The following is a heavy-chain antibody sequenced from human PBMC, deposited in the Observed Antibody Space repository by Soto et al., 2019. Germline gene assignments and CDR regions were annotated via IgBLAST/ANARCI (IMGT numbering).Heavy chain of an antibody. D-gene: IGHD5-12*01. CDR2: INHSGST. Sequence: SETLSLTCAVYGGSFSGYYWSWIRQPPGKGLEWIGEINHSGSTNYNPSLKSRVTISVDTSKNQFSLKLSSVTAADTAVYYCARAYRGYSGYLSWFDPWGQGTLVTVSS. CDR1: GGSFSGYY. V-gene: IGHV4-34*01. CDR3: ARAYRGYSGYLSWFDP. J-gene: IGHJ5*02.